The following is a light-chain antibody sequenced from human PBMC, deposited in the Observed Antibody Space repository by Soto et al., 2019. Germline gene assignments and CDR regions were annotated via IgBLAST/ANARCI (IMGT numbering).Light chain of an antibody. CDR3: QQSYSTPWT. Sequence: DIQMTQSPSSLSASVGDRVTITCRASQSISSYLNWYQQKPGKAPKLLIYAASSLQSGVPSRFSGSGSGTDFTHTISSLQPEDFATYYCQQSYSTPWTFGQGTKVDIK. J-gene: IGKJ1*01. V-gene: IGKV1-39*01. CDR1: QSISSY. CDR2: AAS.